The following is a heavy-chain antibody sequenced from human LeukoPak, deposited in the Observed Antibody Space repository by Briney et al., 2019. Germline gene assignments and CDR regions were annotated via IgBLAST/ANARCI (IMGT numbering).Heavy chain of an antibody. D-gene: IGHD5-18*01. J-gene: IGHJ4*02. V-gene: IGHV1-46*01. CDR3: ARDLQLWTTRDTRGGAQVGY. CDR1: RYTFTSYY. Sequence: ASVKVSCKASRYTFTSYYMHWVQQAPGQGLEWMGIINPSGGSTSYAQKFQGRVTMTRDTSTSTVYMELSSLRSEDTAVYYCARDLQLWTTRDTRGGAQVGYWGQGTLVTVSS. CDR2: INPSGGST.